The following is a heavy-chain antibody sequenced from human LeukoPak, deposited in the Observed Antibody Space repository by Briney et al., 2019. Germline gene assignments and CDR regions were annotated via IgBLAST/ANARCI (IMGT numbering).Heavy chain of an antibody. V-gene: IGHV1-2*02. Sequence: GASVKVSCKASGYTFTGYYMHWVRQAPGQGLEWMGWINPNSGGTNYAQKFQGRVTMTRDTSISTAYMELSRLRSDDTAVYYCARDGLYCSSTSCYSRLNFNWFDPWGQGTLVTVSS. CDR1: GYTFTGYY. D-gene: IGHD2-2*01. CDR2: INPNSGGT. J-gene: IGHJ5*02. CDR3: ARDGLYCSSTSCYSRLNFNWFDP.